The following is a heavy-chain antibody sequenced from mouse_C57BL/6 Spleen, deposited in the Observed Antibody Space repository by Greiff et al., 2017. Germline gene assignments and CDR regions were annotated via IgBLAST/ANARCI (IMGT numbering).Heavy chain of an antibody. D-gene: IGHD1-1*01. V-gene: IGHV1-47*01. Sequence: VQLQQSGAELVKPGASVKMSCTASGYTFTTYPIEWMKQNHGKSLEWIGNFHPYNDDTKYNEKFKGKATLTVEKSSSTVYLELSRLTSDDSAVYYCARRDNYGYWYFDVWGTGTTVTVSS. CDR3: ARRDNYGYWYFDV. J-gene: IGHJ1*03. CDR1: GYTFTTYP. CDR2: FHPYNDDT.